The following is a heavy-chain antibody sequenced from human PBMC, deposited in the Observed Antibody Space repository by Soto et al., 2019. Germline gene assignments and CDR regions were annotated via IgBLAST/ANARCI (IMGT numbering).Heavy chain of an antibody. V-gene: IGHV1-2*04. Sequence: GASVKVSCKASGYTFTGYYMHWVRQAPGQGLEWMGWINPNSGGTNYAQKFQGWVTMTRDTSISTAYMELSRLRSDDTAVYYCARSPEILYDFWSGYWVTNWFDPWGQGTLVTVS. CDR1: GYTFTGYY. CDR3: ARSPEILYDFWSGYWVTNWFDP. D-gene: IGHD3-3*01. J-gene: IGHJ5*02. CDR2: INPNSGGT.